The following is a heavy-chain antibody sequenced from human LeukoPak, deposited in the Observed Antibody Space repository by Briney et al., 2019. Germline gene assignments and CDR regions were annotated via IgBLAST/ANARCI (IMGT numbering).Heavy chain of an antibody. J-gene: IGHJ4*02. Sequence: PGRSLRLSCVASGFTFDDYAMHWVRQPPGKGLEWVSGINRSGNTIAYADSVKGRFTISRDNGKNSLYLQMNSLRVEDTAIYYCARAGGTSWADYWGQGTLVTVSS. CDR2: INRSGNTI. V-gene: IGHV3-9*01. CDR3: ARAGGTSWADY. CDR1: GFTFDDYA. D-gene: IGHD6-13*01.